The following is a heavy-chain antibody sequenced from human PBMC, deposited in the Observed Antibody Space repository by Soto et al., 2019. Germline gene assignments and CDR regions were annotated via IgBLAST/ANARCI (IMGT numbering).Heavy chain of an antibody. J-gene: IGHJ6*02. Sequence: PGGSLRLSCTASGFTFSRYGMSWVRQAPGKGLQWVSTITGSGDTTYYADSVKGRFTISRDNSKNTLSLQMNSLRVEHKAVYFCALWEHWVSSSYYYGLDVWGQGTTVTVSS. CDR3: ALWEHWVSSSYYYGLDV. V-gene: IGHV3-23*01. CDR2: ITGSGDTT. D-gene: IGHD1-26*01. CDR1: GFTFSRYG.